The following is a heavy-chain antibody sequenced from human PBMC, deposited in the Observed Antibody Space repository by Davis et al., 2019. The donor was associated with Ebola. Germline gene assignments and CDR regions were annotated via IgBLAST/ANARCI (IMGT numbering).Heavy chain of an antibody. V-gene: IGHV3-23*01. J-gene: IGHJ4*02. D-gene: IGHD4/OR15-4a*01. CDR3: ARGLSMVVTLGY. Sequence: PSETLSLTCAASGFTFSSYAMSWVRQAPGKGLEWVSAISGSGGSTYYADSVKGRFTISRDNSKNTLYLQMNSLRDEDTAVYYCARGLSMVVTLGYWGQGTLVTVSS. CDR1: GFTFSSYA. CDR2: ISGSGGST.